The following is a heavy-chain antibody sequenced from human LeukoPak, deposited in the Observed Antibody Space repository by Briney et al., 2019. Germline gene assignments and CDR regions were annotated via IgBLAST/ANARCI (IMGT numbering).Heavy chain of an antibody. Sequence: PSETLSLTCTVSGGSITSYYWSWIRQPPGKGLEWIGYIYSSGSTSYNPSLKSRVTISIDTSKNQFSLKLSSVTAADTAVYYCARERGEDYSNYEYWGQGTLVTVSS. J-gene: IGHJ4*02. V-gene: IGHV4-4*08. CDR1: GGSITSYY. D-gene: IGHD4-11*01. CDR3: ARERGEDYSNYEY. CDR2: IYSSGST.